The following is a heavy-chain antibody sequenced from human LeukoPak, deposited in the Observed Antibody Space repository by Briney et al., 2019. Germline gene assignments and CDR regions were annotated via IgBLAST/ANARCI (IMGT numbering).Heavy chain of an antibody. CDR3: AKARMGWLVPWFDP. V-gene: IGHV3-21*04. D-gene: IGHD6-19*01. J-gene: IGHJ5*02. CDR1: GFTFSTYP. CDR2: IGGSGSSI. Sequence: GGSLRLSCAASGFTFSTYPMNWVRQAPGKGLQWVSSIGGSGSSIYYADSLKGRFTISRDNAKNSLYLQMDSLRAEDTAVYYCAKARMGWLVPWFDPWGQGTLVTVSS.